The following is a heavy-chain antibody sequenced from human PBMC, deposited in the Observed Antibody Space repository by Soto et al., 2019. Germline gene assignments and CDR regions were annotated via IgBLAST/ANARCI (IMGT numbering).Heavy chain of an antibody. Sequence: ASVKVSCKASGYTFTGYYMHWVRQAPGQGLEWMGWINPNSGGTNYAQKFQGWVTMTRDTSISTAYMELSRLRSDDTAVYYCARGALSGYYYGMDVWGQGTTVTVPS. D-gene: IGHD3-10*01. V-gene: IGHV1-2*04. CDR1: GYTFTGYY. J-gene: IGHJ6*02. CDR2: INPNSGGT. CDR3: ARGALSGYYYGMDV.